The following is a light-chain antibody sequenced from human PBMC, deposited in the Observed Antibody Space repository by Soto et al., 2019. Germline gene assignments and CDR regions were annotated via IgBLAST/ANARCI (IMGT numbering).Light chain of an antibody. CDR3: QQCSSSST. CDR1: QTFSKSF. J-gene: IGKJ5*01. Sequence: IVLTQSPGTLALSPGERATLSCRARQTFSKSFLSWFQQIPCQGPRLLICGASMRATGIPDRISGSGSGTDFPLTISRLEHEDFADYYYQQCSSSSTFGQGTRLEIK. CDR2: GAS. V-gene: IGKV3-20*01.